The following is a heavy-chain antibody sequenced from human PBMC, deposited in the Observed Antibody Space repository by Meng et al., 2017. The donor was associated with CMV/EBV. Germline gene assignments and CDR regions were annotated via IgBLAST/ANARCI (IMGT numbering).Heavy chain of an antibody. V-gene: IGHV4-4*07. CDR2: IYTSGST. D-gene: IGHD5-18*01. CDR3: ARHGDTAMVVGIDY. CDR1: GGSISSYY. Sequence: VQLQEPGPGLVKPAATLSPTCTVSGGSISSYYWSWIRQPSGKGLEWIGRIYTSGSTNYNPSLKSRVTMSVDTSKNQFSLKLSSVTAADTAVYYCARHGDTAMVVGIDYWGQGTLVTVSS. J-gene: IGHJ4*02.